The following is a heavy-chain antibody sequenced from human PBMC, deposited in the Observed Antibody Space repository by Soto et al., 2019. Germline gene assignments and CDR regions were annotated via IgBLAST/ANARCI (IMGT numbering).Heavy chain of an antibody. V-gene: IGHV1-18*04. D-gene: IGHD3-22*01. CDR3: ARDAPYDSSGYYYGWFDP. CDR1: GYTFTSYG. J-gene: IGHJ5*02. Sequence: ASVKVSCKASGYTFTSYGISWVRQAPGQGLEWMGWISAYNGNTNYAQKLQGRVTMTTDTSTSTAYMELRSLRSDDTAVYYCARDAPYDSSGYYYGWFDPWGQGTLVTVSS. CDR2: ISAYNGNT.